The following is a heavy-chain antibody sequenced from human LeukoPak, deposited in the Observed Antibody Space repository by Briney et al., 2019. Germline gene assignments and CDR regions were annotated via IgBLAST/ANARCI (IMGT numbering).Heavy chain of an antibody. CDR1: GGSISSYY. Sequence: SETLSLTCTVSGGSISSYYWSWIRQPPGKGLEWIGYIYYSGSTNYNPSLKSRVTISVDTSKNQFSPKLSSVTAADTAVYYCARGTYDSSGYYLPSYFDYWGQGTLVTVSS. V-gene: IGHV4-59*01. J-gene: IGHJ4*02. D-gene: IGHD3-22*01. CDR3: ARGTYDSSGYYLPSYFDY. CDR2: IYYSGST.